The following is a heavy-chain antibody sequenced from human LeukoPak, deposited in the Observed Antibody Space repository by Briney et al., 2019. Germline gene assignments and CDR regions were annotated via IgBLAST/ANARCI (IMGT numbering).Heavy chain of an antibody. Sequence: SETLSLTCTVSGGSISSYYWGWIRQPAGKGLEWIGRIYTSGSTNYNPSLKSRVTMSVDTSKNQFSLKLSSVTAADTAVYYCASRTTVTTSGAFDIWGQGTMVTVSS. D-gene: IGHD4-17*01. V-gene: IGHV4-4*07. CDR2: IYTSGST. J-gene: IGHJ3*02. CDR1: GGSISSYY. CDR3: ASRTTVTTSGAFDI.